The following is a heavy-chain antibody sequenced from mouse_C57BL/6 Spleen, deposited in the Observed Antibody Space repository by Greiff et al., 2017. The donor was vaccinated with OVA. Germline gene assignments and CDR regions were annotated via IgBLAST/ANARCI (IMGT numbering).Heavy chain of an antibody. J-gene: IGHJ4*01. D-gene: IGHD1-1*01. CDR2: IYSSDSET. CDR3: ARDYGSRGAMDY. V-gene: IGHV1-61*01. CDR1: GYTFTSYW. Sequence: QVQLQQSGAELVRPGSSVKLSCKASGYTFTSYWMDWVQQRPGQGLEWIGNIYSSDSETHYNQKFKDKATLTVDKSSSTAYMQLSSLTSEDSAVYYCARDYGSRGAMDYWGQGTSVTVSS.